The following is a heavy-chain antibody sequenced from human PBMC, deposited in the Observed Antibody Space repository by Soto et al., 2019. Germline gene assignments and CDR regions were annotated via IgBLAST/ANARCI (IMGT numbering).Heavy chain of an antibody. CDR1: GGSISGTTYS. Sequence: QLQPQESGSGLVKPSQTLSLTCAVSGGSISGTTYSWSWIRQPPGKGLEWIGYIYDSGNTYYNPSLKSQFSISVDRSKNQFSLKLSSVTAADTAVYYCARGQGAAAGHSNFDYWGQGALVTVSS. V-gene: IGHV4-30-2*01. J-gene: IGHJ4*02. CDR2: IYDSGNT. CDR3: ARGQGAAAGHSNFDY. D-gene: IGHD6-13*01.